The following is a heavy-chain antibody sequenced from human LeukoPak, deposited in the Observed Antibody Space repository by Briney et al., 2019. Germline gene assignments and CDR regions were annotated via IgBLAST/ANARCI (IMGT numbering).Heavy chain of an antibody. J-gene: IGHJ4*02. CDR2: IIPIFGTA. CDR3: AKSHYDSSGYYPGGYFDY. D-gene: IGHD3-22*01. Sequence: GASVKVSCKASGGTFSSYAISWVRQAPGQGLEWMGGIIPIFGTANYAQKFQGRVTITADESTSTAYMELSSLRSEDTAVYYCAKSHYDSSGYYPGGYFDYWGQGTLVTVSS. CDR1: GGTFSSYA. V-gene: IGHV1-69*13.